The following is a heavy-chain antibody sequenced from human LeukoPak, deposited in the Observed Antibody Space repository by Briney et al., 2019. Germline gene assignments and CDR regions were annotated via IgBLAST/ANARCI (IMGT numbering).Heavy chain of an antibody. J-gene: IGHJ3*02. CDR3: ARRTSVRGTAMAKDAFDI. V-gene: IGHV3-74*01. CDR1: GCTFSSYW. Sequence: GGSLRLSCAASGCTFSSYWMHLVRQAPGKGLVWVSRINSDGSSTSYADSVKGRFTISRDNAKNTLYLQMNSLRAEDTAVYYCARRTSVRGTAMAKDAFDIWGQGTMVTVSS. CDR2: INSDGSST. D-gene: IGHD5-18*01.